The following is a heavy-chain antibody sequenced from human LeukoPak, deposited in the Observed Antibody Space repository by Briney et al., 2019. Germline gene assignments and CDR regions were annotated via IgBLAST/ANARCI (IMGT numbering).Heavy chain of an antibody. J-gene: IGHJ4*02. D-gene: IGHD6-25*01. CDR3: ARERTPGSGYGVDY. V-gene: IGHV1-18*01. CDR1: GYTFTSYG. Sequence: ASVKVSCKASGYTFTSYGISWVRQAPGQGLEWMGWISAYNGNTNYAQKFQGRVTMTGDRSISTAYMELSRLGSDDTAVYYCARERTPGSGYGVDYWGQGTVVTVSS. CDR2: ISAYNGNT.